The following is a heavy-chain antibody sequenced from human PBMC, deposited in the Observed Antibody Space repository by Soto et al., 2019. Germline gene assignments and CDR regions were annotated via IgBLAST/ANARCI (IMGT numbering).Heavy chain of an antibody. Sequence: SETLSLTCTVSGGSISSSSYYWGWIRQPPGKGLEWIGSIYYSGSTYYNPSLKSRVTISVDTSKNQFSLKLSSVTAADTAVYYCAVMVRGVISWFDPWGQGTLVTVSS. CDR3: AVMVRGVISWFDP. J-gene: IGHJ5*02. D-gene: IGHD3-10*01. CDR1: GGSISSSSYY. V-gene: IGHV4-39*01. CDR2: IYYSGST.